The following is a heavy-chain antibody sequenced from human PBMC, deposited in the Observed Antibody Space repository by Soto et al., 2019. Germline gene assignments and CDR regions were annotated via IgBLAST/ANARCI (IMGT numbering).Heavy chain of an antibody. CDR2: ISGGGETT. Sequence: EVQLLESGGGLVQAGGSLRLSYIASRFIFSNYAMTWVRQAPGKGLEWVSIISGGGETTYYADSVKGRFTISRDNSKNTVYLQMNSLRAEDTAIYFCAKVGAYNWGAFDTWGQGTMVTVSS. CDR1: RFIFSNYA. J-gene: IGHJ3*02. CDR3: AKVGAYNWGAFDT. V-gene: IGHV3-23*01. D-gene: IGHD1-20*01.